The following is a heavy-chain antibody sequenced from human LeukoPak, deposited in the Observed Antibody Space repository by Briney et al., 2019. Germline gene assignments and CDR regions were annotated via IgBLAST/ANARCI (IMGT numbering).Heavy chain of an antibody. CDR3: ARLSMDTAMYNWFDP. Sequence: SETLSLTCTVSGGSISSYYWNWIRQPPGKGLEWIGYIHYSGSTNYNPSLKSRVTISIDTSKNQFSLKLSSVTAADTAVYYCARLSMDTAMYNWFDPWGQGTLVTVSS. D-gene: IGHD5-18*01. V-gene: IGHV4-59*01. J-gene: IGHJ5*02. CDR1: GGSISSYY. CDR2: IHYSGST.